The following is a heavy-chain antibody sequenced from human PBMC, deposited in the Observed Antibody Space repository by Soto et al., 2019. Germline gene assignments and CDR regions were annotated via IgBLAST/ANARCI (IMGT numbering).Heavy chain of an antibody. Sequence: QVRLVESGGGVVQPGRSLRLSCVASGFTFSNYGMHWVRQAPGKGPEWVAVIWYDGSNKDYADSVKGRFTISRDNSRNTLYLQMNSLRAEDTAVYYCASALETGDYWGQGTLVTVSS. J-gene: IGHJ4*02. CDR3: ASALETGDY. D-gene: IGHD3-10*01. CDR2: IWYDGSNK. V-gene: IGHV3-33*01. CDR1: GFTFSNYG.